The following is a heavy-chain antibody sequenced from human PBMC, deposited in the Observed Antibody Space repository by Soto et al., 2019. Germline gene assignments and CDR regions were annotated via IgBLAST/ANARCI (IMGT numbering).Heavy chain of an antibody. CDR2: IWSDGSNK. D-gene: IGHD3-10*01. Sequence: QVQLVESGGGVVQPGRSLSLSCAASGFTFSSYGIHWVRQAPGKGLEWVAVIWSDGSNKYYADSVKGRFTISRDNTKNSRYLQMNRLRAEDTGVYYCEREVLVRGIKYHAMDVWGQGTTVTVSS. J-gene: IGHJ6*02. V-gene: IGHV3-33*01. CDR3: EREVLVRGIKYHAMDV. CDR1: GFTFSSYG.